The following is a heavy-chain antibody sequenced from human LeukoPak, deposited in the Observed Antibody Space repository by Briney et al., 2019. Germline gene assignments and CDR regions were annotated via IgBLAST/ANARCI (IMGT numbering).Heavy chain of an antibody. CDR2: IYYSGST. D-gene: IGHD2/OR15-2a*01. Sequence: SETLSLTCTVSGDSISSYYWSWIRQPPGKGLEWIGYIYYSGSTNYNPSLKSRVTISVDTSKNQFSLKLSSVTAADTAVYYCARHETFGGYYYYYDMDVWGQGTTVTVSS. CDR3: ARHETFGGYYYYYDMDV. V-gene: IGHV4-59*08. CDR1: GDSISSYY. J-gene: IGHJ6*02.